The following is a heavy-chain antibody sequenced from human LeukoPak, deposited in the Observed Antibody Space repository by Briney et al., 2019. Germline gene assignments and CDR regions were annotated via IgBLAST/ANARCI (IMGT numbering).Heavy chain of an antibody. CDR1: GFTVSSKY. J-gene: IGHJ3*02. D-gene: IGHD3-16*01. CDR3: ARQSRGYLTIGGDAFDI. V-gene: IGHV3-53*05. Sequence: GGSLRLFCAASGFTVSSKYMSWARQAPGKGLEWVSVIYNSGNRYYADSVQGRFTISRDNSKNTLSLQMNSLRSEDTAVYYCARQSRGYLTIGGDAFDIWGQGTMVIVSS. CDR2: IYNSGNR.